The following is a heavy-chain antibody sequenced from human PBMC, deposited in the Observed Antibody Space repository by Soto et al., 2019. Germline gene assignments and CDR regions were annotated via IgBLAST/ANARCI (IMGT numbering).Heavy chain of an antibody. CDR3: AKDGGYYDFWSGHDAFDI. V-gene: IGHV3-23*01. Sequence: PGGSLRLSCAASGFTFSSYAMSWVRQSPGKGLEWVSAISGSGGSTYYADSVKGRFTISRDNSKNTLYLQMNSLRAEDTAVYYCAKDGGYYDFWSGHDAFDIWGQGTMVTVSS. CDR1: GFTFSSYA. CDR2: ISGSGGST. D-gene: IGHD3-3*01. J-gene: IGHJ3*02.